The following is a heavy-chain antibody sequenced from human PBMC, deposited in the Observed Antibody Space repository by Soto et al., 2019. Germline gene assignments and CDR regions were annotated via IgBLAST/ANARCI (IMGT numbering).Heavy chain of an antibody. Sequence: QVQLVESGGGVVQPGRSLRLSCAASGFTFSSYGMHWVRQAPGKGLEWVAVISYDGSNKYYADSVKGRFTISRDNSKNXXYXQXXSLRAEDTAVYYCAKDPSHIVVVVAATPYYYGMDVWGQGTTVTVSS. CDR2: ISYDGSNK. V-gene: IGHV3-30*18. CDR3: AKDPSHIVVVVAATPYYYGMDV. J-gene: IGHJ6*02. CDR1: GFTFSSYG. D-gene: IGHD2-15*01.